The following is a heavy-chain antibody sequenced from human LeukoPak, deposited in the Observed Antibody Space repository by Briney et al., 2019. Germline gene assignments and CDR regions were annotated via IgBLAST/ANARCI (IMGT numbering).Heavy chain of an antibody. CDR3: ARVVASTSIDS. D-gene: IGHD2-15*01. V-gene: IGHV4-59*08. CDR1: DGSISSYY. Sequence: PSETLSLTCTVSDGSISSYYWSWIRQPPGKGLEWIGYIYYSGSTNYNPSLKSRVTISVDTSKNQFSLKLSSVTAADTAVYYCARVVASTSIDSWGQGTLVTVS. CDR2: IYYSGST. J-gene: IGHJ4*02.